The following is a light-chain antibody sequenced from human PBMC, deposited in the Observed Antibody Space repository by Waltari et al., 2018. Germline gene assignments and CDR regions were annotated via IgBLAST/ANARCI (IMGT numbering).Light chain of an antibody. J-gene: IGKJ4*01. CDR3: QQYYSIPLT. Sequence: DIVMTQSPASRAVSRGERVTINCKSSQSLLYSSNSKNSLTRYQQKPGQPPKLLIYWVSTRESGVPDRFSGSGSGTDFTLTISSLQAEDVAVYYCQQYYSIPLTFGGGTKVEIK. CDR2: WVS. CDR1: QSLLYSSNSKNS. V-gene: IGKV4-1*01.